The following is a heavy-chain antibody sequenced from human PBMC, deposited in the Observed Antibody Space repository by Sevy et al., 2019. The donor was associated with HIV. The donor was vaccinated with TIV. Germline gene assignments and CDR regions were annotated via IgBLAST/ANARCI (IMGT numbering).Heavy chain of an antibody. J-gene: IGHJ6*02. CDR1: GFTFSDYY. V-gene: IGHV3-11*01. Sequence: GGSLRLSCAASGFTFSDYYMSWIRQAPGKGLEWVSYISSSGSTIYYADSVKGRFTISRDNAKNSLYLQMNSLRAEDTALYYCARDRGSTYYDILTGYYHYYYYGMDVWGQGTTVTVSS. D-gene: IGHD3-9*01. CDR3: ARDRGSTYYDILTGYYHYYYYGMDV. CDR2: ISSSGSTI.